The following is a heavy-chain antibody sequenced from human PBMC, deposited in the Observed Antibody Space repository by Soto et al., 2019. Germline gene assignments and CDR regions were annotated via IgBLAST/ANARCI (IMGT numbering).Heavy chain of an antibody. D-gene: IGHD3-9*01. CDR2: ISYDGSNK. CDR1: GFTFSSYG. Sequence: LGGSLRLSCAASGFTFSSYGMHWVRQAPGKGLEWVAVISYDGSNKYYADSVKGRFTISRDNSKNTLYLQMNSLRAEDTAVYYCAKSYYDILTGLVYYYGMDVWGQGTTVTVSS. CDR3: AKSYYDILTGLVYYYGMDV. V-gene: IGHV3-30*18. J-gene: IGHJ6*02.